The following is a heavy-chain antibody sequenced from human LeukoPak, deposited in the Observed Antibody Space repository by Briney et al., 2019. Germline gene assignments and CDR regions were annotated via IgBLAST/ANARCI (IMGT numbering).Heavy chain of an antibody. V-gene: IGHV1-69*05. CDR3: ARGPLFTMVRGVIDPLYYYYYYMDV. Sequence: EASVKVSCKASGGTFSSYAISWVRQATGQGLEWMGGIIPIFGTANYAQKFQGRVTITTDESTSTAYMELSSLRSEDTAVYYCARGPLFTMVRGVIDPLYYYYYYMDVWGKGTTVTVSS. J-gene: IGHJ6*03. CDR2: IIPIFGTA. D-gene: IGHD3-10*01. CDR1: GGTFSSYA.